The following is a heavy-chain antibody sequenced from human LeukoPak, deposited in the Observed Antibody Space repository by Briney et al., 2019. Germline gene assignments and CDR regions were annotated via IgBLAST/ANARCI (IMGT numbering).Heavy chain of an antibody. CDR2: IYYSGST. Sequence: KSSETLSLTCTVSGGSISSSSYYWGWIRQPPGKGLEWIGSIYYSGSTYYNPSLKSRVTISVDTSKNQFSLKLSSVTAADTAVYYCARDESVYWGQGTLVTVSS. V-gene: IGHV4-39*07. CDR1: GGSISSSSYY. J-gene: IGHJ4*02. CDR3: ARDESVY.